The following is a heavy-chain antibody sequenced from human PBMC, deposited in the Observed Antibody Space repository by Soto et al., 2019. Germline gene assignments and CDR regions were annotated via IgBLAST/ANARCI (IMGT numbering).Heavy chain of an antibody. V-gene: IGHV4-59*01. CDR1: GVPMSSFY. CDR2: IYYSGST. CDR3: ARGLWFGELQYYYYGMDV. J-gene: IGHJ6*02. Sequence: SETLSLTCTVSGVPMSSFYWTWIRQPPGKGLEWIGYIYYSGSTNYNPSLKSRVTISVDTSKNQFSLKLSSVTAADTAVYYCARGLWFGELQYYYYGMDVWGQGTTVTVS. D-gene: IGHD3-10*01.